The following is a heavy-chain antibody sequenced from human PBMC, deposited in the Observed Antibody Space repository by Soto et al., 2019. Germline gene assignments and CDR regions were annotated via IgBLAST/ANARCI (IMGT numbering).Heavy chain of an antibody. CDR1: GGSISRSSYY. CDR3: ASLRGGLWSGYYYYYGMDV. J-gene: IGHJ6*02. D-gene: IGHD3-3*01. Sequence: SETLSLTCTVAGGSISRSSYYCGWIRQPPGKGLEWIGSIYYSGSTYYNPSLKSRVTISVDTSKNQFSLKLSSVTAADTAVYYCASLRGGLWSGYYYYYGMDVWGQGTTVTVS. CDR2: IYYSGST. V-gene: IGHV4-39*01.